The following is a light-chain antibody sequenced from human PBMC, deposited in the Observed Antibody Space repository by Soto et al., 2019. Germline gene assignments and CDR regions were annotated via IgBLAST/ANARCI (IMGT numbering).Light chain of an antibody. J-gene: IGKJ1*01. CDR1: QSISSY. CDR2: AAS. V-gene: IGKV1-39*01. Sequence: DIQMTQTPSSLSASVVDRVTITCRARQSISSYLNRYQQKPGKAPKLLIYAASILQSGVPSRFSGSGSGTDFTLTISSLQPEDFAVYYCQQYNNWPRRTFGQGTKVDI. CDR3: QQYNNWPRRT.